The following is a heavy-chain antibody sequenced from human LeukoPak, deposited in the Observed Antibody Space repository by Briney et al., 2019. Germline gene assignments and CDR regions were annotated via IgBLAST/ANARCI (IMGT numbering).Heavy chain of an antibody. V-gene: IGHV3-15*01. J-gene: IGHJ6*02. CDR3: TTDEYPRLLWFGELLYGMDV. D-gene: IGHD3-10*01. CDR2: IKSKTGGGTT. Sequence: PGGSLRPSCAASGFTFSNAWMSWVRQAPGKGLEWVGRIKSKTGGGTTDYAAPVKGRFTISRDDSKNTLYLQTNSLKTEDTAVYYCTTDEYPRLLWFGELLYGMDVWGQGTTVTVSS. CDR1: GFTFSNAW.